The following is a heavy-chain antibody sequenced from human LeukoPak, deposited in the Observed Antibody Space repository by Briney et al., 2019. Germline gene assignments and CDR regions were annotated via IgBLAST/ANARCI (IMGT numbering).Heavy chain of an antibody. CDR3: ARGQLRYCSSTSCYERLDLQH. V-gene: IGHV4-31*03. D-gene: IGHD2-2*01. J-gene: IGHJ1*01. CDR2: IYYSGST. CDR1: GGSISSGGYY. Sequence: SQTLSLTCTVSGGSISSGGYYWSWIRQHPGKGLEWIGYIYYSGSTYYNPSLKSRVTISVDTSKNQFSLKLSSVTAADTAVYYCARGQLRYCSSTSCYERLDLQHWGQGTLVTVSS.